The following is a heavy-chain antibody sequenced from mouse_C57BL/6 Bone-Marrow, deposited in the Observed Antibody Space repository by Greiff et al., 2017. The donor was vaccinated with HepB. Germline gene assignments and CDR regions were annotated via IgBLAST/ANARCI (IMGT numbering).Heavy chain of an antibody. V-gene: IGHV3-6*01. CDR3: ARDKSITTVVASYYYAMDY. CDR2: ISYDGSN. D-gene: IGHD1-1*01. CDR1: GYSITSGYY. J-gene: IGHJ4*01. Sequence: DVKLQESGPGLVKPSQSLSLTCSVTGYSITSGYYWNWIRQFPGNKLEWMGYISYDGSNNYNPSLKNRISITRDTSKNQFFLKLNSVTTEDTATYYCARDKSITTVVASYYYAMDYWGQGTSVTVSS.